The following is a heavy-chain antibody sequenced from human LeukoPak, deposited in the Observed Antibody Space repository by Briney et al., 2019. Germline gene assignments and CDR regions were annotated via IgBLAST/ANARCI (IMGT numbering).Heavy chain of an antibody. CDR3: ARDGYYYDSSGYWRYDAFDI. Sequence: SETLSLTCTVSGGSISSYYWSLVRQPPGKGLEWIGYIYYSGSTNYNPSLKSRVTISVDTSKNQFSLKLSSVTAADTAVYYCARDGYYYDSSGYWRYDAFDIWGQGTMVTVSS. V-gene: IGHV4-59*01. J-gene: IGHJ3*02. CDR2: IYYSGST. D-gene: IGHD3-22*01. CDR1: GGSISSYY.